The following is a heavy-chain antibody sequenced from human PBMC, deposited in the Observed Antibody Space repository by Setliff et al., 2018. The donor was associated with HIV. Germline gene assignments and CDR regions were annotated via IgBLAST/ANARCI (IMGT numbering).Heavy chain of an antibody. CDR3: ARSGRLRGYSGYDLDAFDI. CDR1: GYSFTNHY. J-gene: IGHJ3*02. Sequence: ASVKVSCKPSGYSFTNHYMHLVRQAPGQGLEWMGVINPTGGSTSNTQKFQGRVAMTTDESTTTAYMELSSLRSEDTAVYYCARSGRLRGYSGYDLDAFDIWGQGTMVTVSS. D-gene: IGHD5-12*01. V-gene: IGHV1-46*01. CDR2: INPTGGST.